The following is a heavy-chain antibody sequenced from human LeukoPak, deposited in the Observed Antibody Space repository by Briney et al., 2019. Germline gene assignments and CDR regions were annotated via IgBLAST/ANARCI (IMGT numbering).Heavy chain of an antibody. CDR3: ARWLQFQPFDY. V-gene: IGHV1-8*01. Sequence: ASSVKVSRKASGYTFTSYDINWVRQATGQGLEWMGWMNPNSGNTGYAQKFQGRVTMTRNTSISTAYMELSSLRSEDTAVYYCARWLQFQPFDYWGQGTLVTVSS. J-gene: IGHJ4*02. CDR2: MNPNSGNT. D-gene: IGHD5-24*01. CDR1: GYTFTSYD.